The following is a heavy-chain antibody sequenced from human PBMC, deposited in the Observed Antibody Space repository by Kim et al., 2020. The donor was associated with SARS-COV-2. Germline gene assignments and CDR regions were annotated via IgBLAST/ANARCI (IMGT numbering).Heavy chain of an antibody. Sequence: SETLSLTCTVSGGSISSYYWSWIRQPPGKGLEWIGYIYYSGSTNYNPSLKSRVTISVDTSKNQFSLKLSSVTAADTAVYYCARVGFGEVNYYYYYGMDVWGQGTTVTVSS. CDR3: ARVGFGEVNYYYYYGMDV. CDR1: GGSISSYY. V-gene: IGHV4-59*13. CDR2: IYYSGST. D-gene: IGHD3-10*01. J-gene: IGHJ6*02.